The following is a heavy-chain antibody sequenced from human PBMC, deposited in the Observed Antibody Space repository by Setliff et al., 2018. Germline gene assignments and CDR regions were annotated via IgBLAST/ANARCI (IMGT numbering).Heavy chain of an antibody. Sequence: ASVKVSCKASGYSFLSYGISWVRRAPGQGLEWIGWISPYNGDTKLAQKLQGRVTMTTDTSTSTGYMELRSLISDDTAVYYCARSPPNRGVGQGHYMDVWGKGTTVTAP. V-gene: IGHV1-18*01. CDR1: GYSFLSYG. CDR2: ISPYNGDT. D-gene: IGHD3-10*01. CDR3: ARSPPNRGVGQGHYMDV. J-gene: IGHJ6*03.